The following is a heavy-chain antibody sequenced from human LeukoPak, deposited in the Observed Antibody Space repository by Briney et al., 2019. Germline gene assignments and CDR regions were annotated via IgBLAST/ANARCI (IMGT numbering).Heavy chain of an antibody. V-gene: IGHV4-4*02. J-gene: IGHJ4*02. D-gene: IGHD3-22*01. CDR2: IYYSGST. CDR3: ARRGYDSSGYYYAY. CDR1: GGSISSSNW. Sequence: SGTLSLTCAVSGGSISSSNWWSWVRQPPEKGLEWIGEIYYSGSTYYNPSLKSRVTISVDTSKNQFSLKLSSVTAADTAVYYCARRGYDSSGYYYAYWGQGTLVTVSS.